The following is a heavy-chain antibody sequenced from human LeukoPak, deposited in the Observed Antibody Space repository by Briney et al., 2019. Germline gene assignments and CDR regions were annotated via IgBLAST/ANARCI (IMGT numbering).Heavy chain of an antibody. Sequence: SVKVSCKASGYTFTSYGISWVRQAPGQGLEWMGRIIPMLDITNYAQKFQGRVTITADKSTNTAYMELSSLGSDDTAVYYCARGGATVVNFSYWGQGTLVTVSS. CDR1: GYTFTSYG. D-gene: IGHD4-23*01. V-gene: IGHV1-69*04. J-gene: IGHJ4*02. CDR2: IIPMLDIT. CDR3: ARGGATVVNFSY.